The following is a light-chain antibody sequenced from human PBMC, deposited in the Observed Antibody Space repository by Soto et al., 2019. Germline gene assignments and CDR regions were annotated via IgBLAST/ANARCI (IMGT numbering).Light chain of an antibody. CDR1: HTVTNSH. CDR3: QLYGTSPKT. V-gene: IGKV3-20*01. CDR2: DAV. J-gene: IGKJ1*01. Sequence: PHSPGPLPLSPGEGATLSCRASHTVTNSHLALYQHKPGQAPRLLIYDAVTRATGIPDRFTGSGFGTDFTLTISRLEPEDFAVYYCQLYGTSPKTFGQGTKVDIK.